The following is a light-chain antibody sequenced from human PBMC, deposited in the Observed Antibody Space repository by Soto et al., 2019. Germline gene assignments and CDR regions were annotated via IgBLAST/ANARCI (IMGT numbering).Light chain of an antibody. V-gene: IGKV3D-15*01. CDR1: QSLSAF. CDR3: QQYHSDPIT. J-gene: IGKJ5*01. Sequence: EIVLTQSPGTLSLSPGERATLSCRASQSLSAFLAWYQQQPGQAPRLLIYGASTRATGIPDRFSGSGSGTDFTLTISSLQAEDVAVYYCQQYHSDPITFGQGTRLEIK. CDR2: GAS.